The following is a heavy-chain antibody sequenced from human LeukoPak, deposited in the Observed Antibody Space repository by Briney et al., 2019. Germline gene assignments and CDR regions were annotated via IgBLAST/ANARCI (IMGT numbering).Heavy chain of an antibody. J-gene: IGHJ3*02. CDR2: ISSSSSYI. CDR1: GFTFSSYA. Sequence: GGSLRLSCAASGFTFSSYAMSWVRQAPGKGLEWVSSISSSSSYIYYADSVKGRFTISRDNAKNSLYLQMNSLRAEDTAVYYCARIAAAGTGAFDIWGQGTMVTVSS. V-gene: IGHV3-21*01. CDR3: ARIAAAGTGAFDI. D-gene: IGHD6-13*01.